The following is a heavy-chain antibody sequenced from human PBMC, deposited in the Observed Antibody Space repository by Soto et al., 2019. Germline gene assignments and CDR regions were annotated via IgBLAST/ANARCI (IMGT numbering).Heavy chain of an antibody. D-gene: IGHD3-22*01. CDR3: ARVKYYDSSGRFERDYHYGLDV. CDR2: IIPIFGTA. CDR1: GGTFSSYA. Sequence: QVQLVQSGAEVKKPGSSVKVSCKASGGTFSSYAISWVRQAPGQGLEWMGGIIPIFGTANYAQKFQGRVTIAADESTSTAYMELSSLRSEDTAVYYCARVKYYDSSGRFERDYHYGLDVWGQGTTVTVSS. J-gene: IGHJ6*02. V-gene: IGHV1-69*01.